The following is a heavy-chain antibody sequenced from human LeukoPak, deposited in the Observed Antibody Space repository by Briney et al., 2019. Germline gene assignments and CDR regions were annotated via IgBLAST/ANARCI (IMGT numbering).Heavy chain of an antibody. J-gene: IGHJ6*03. D-gene: IGHD6-19*01. CDR2: ISGSGGST. CDR1: GFTFSSYA. Sequence: PGGSLRLSCAASGFTFSSYAMSWVRQAPGKGLEWVSAISGSGGSTYYADSVKGRFTISRDNSKNTLYLQMNSLRAEDTAVYYCARAPGAVAGRIYYYYMDVWGKGTTVTISS. CDR3: ARAPGAVAGRIYYYYMDV. V-gene: IGHV3-23*01.